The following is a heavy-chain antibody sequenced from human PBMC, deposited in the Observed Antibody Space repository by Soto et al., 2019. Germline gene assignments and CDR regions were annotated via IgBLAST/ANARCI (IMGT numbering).Heavy chain of an antibody. D-gene: IGHD5-18*01. CDR2: IYYSGST. J-gene: IGHJ4*02. V-gene: IGHV4-59*01. Sequence: PSETLSLTCTVAGGSISSYYWSWIRQPPGKGLAWIGYIYYSGSTNYNPSLKSRVTISVDTSKNQFSLKLSSVTAADTAVYYCARVGYSYGRSFDYWGQGTLVTVSS. CDR3: ARVGYSYGRSFDY. CDR1: GGSISSYY.